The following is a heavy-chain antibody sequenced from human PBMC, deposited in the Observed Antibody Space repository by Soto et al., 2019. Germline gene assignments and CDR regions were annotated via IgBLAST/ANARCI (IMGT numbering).Heavy chain of an antibody. Sequence: SVKVSCKASGGTFSSYAISWVRQAPGQGLEWMGGIIPIFGTANYAQKFQGRVTITADESTSTAYMELSSLRSEDTAVYYCARVYCSSTSCYAGAIDISGQGTMVTVSS. CDR1: GGTFSSYA. D-gene: IGHD2-2*01. CDR3: ARVYCSSTSCYAGAIDI. V-gene: IGHV1-69*13. J-gene: IGHJ3*02. CDR2: IIPIFGTA.